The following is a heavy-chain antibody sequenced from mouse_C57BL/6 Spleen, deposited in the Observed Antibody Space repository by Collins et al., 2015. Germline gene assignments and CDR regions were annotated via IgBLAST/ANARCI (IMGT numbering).Heavy chain of an antibody. CDR2: IYIGNGYT. CDR1: GYTFTSYG. D-gene: IGHD1-1*01. Sequence: EIQLQQSGAELVRPGSSVKMSCKTSGYTFTSYGINWVKQRPGQGLEWIGYIYIGNGYTEYNEKFKGKATLTSDTSSSTAYMQLSSLTSEDSAIYFCAIYYYGSRRRYFDVWGTGTTVTVSS. J-gene: IGHJ1*03. CDR3: AIYYYGSRRRYFDV. V-gene: IGHV1-58*01.